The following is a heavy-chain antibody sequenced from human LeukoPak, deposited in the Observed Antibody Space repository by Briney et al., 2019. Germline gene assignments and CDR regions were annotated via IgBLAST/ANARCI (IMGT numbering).Heavy chain of an antibody. CDR2: ISGSGSST. V-gene: IGHV3-23*01. CDR1: GFTFNTYA. Sequence: PGGSLRLSCAASGFTFNTYAMNWVRQAPGEGLEWVSAISGSGSSTYYADSVKGRFTISRDNSKNTLYLQVNSLRAEDTAVYYCAKSPSGSPYYFDYWGQGTLVTVSS. D-gene: IGHD1-26*01. CDR3: AKSPSGSPYYFDY. J-gene: IGHJ4*02.